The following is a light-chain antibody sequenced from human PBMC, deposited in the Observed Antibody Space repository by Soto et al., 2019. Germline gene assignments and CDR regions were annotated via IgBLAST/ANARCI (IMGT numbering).Light chain of an antibody. J-gene: IGLJ2*01. CDR2: EVS. Sequence: QSFLTQPPSASGSPGQSVTISCTGTSSDVGGYNYVSWYQQHPGKAPKLIIYEVSKRPSGVPDRFSGSKSGNTASLTVSGLQAEDEADYYCSSYAGSNNVVFGGGTKVTVL. CDR1: SSDVGGYNY. CDR3: SSYAGSNNVV. V-gene: IGLV2-8*01.